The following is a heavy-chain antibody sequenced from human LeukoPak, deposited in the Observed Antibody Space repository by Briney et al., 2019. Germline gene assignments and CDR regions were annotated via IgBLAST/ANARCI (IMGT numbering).Heavy chain of an antibody. Sequence: SVKVSCKASGATFFNYGVTWVRQAPGQGLEWMGAVIPVLGKAHYAQSLQGRVTITADESTSTAYVELNSLKSEDTAVYYCARFTLRFLRVGGYSYNCGDFGGRGPLVSVSS. V-gene: IGHV1-69*01. CDR3: ARFTLRFLRVGGYSYNCGDF. CDR2: VIPVLGKA. J-gene: IGHJ4*02. D-gene: IGHD5-18*01. CDR1: GATFFNYG.